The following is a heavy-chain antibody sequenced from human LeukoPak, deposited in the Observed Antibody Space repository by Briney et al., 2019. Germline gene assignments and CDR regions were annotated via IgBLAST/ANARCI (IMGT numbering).Heavy chain of an antibody. J-gene: IGHJ4*02. CDR3: ATHYDILTGRFDY. V-gene: IGHV1-69*05. Sequence: SVKVSCKASGGTFSSYAISWVRQAPGQGLEWMGGIIPIFGTANYAQKFQGRVTITTDKSTSTAYMELSSLRSEDTAVYYCATHYDILTGRFDYWGQGTLVTVSS. CDR1: GGTFSSYA. CDR2: IIPIFGTA. D-gene: IGHD3-9*01.